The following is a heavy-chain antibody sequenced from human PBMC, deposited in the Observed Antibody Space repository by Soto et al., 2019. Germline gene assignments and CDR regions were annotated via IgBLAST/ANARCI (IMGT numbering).Heavy chain of an antibody. D-gene: IGHD3-9*01. CDR3: ARGDATKIVVTTYYAMDV. Sequence: QVQLVQSGAEVKKPGSSVKVSCKASGGSLSNYGISWVRQAPGQGLEWMGGIIPVFGTANYAQKFQGRVKITADDPTGMMXRDVTSLKSEDTAVYYCARGDATKIVVTTYYAMDVWGQGTTVTVSS. V-gene: IGHV1-69*12. CDR1: GGSLSNYG. J-gene: IGHJ6*02. CDR2: IIPVFGTA.